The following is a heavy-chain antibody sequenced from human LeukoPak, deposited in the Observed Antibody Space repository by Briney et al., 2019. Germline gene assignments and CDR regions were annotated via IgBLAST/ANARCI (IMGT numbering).Heavy chain of an antibody. V-gene: IGHV3-23*01. J-gene: IGHJ3*02. CDR2: TSGSGGST. D-gene: IGHD3-22*01. CDR1: GFTFSSYA. CDR3: AKTSTMIVVVWAYDI. Sequence: GGSLRLSCAASGFTFSSYAMSWVRQAPGKGLEWVSATSGSGGSTYYADSVKGRFTISRDNSKNTLYLQMNSLRAEDTAVYYCAKTSTMIVVVWAYDIWGQGTMVTASS.